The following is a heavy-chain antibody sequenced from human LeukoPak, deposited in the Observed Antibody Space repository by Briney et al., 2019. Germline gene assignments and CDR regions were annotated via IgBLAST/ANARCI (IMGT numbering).Heavy chain of an antibody. Sequence: PSQTLSLTCTVSSGSIRSGDYYWSWIRQPPGKGLEWIGYIYYSGSTYYNPSLKSRVTISVDTSKNQFSLKLSSVTAADTAVYYCARAGSERCSGGSCYANWFDPWGQGTLVTVSS. CDR2: IYYSGST. CDR1: SGSIRSGDYY. CDR3: ARAGSERCSGGSCYANWFDP. J-gene: IGHJ5*02. D-gene: IGHD2-15*01. V-gene: IGHV4-30-4*01.